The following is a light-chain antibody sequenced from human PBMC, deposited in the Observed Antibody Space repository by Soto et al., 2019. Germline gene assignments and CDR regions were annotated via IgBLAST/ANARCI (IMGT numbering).Light chain of an antibody. J-gene: IGLJ1*01. CDR3: SSFRSSSTYV. CDR1: TSDVGGYNY. Sequence: QCVLTQPASVSGSPGQSITISCTGTTSDVGGYNYVSWYQHYPGKAPKLMIYDVSSRPSGVSDRFSGSKSGNTASLTISGLQAEDEADYYCSSFRSSSTYVFGTGTKVTVL. V-gene: IGLV2-14*03. CDR2: DVS.